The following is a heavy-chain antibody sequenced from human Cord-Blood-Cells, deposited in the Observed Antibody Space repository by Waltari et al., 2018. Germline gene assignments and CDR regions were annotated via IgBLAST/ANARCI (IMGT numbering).Heavy chain of an antibody. Sequence: QVQLQQWGAGLLKPSETLSLTCAVDGGSFSGYYWSWIRQPLGKGLEWIGEINHSGSTNYNPSLKSRVTISVDTSKNQFSLKLSSVTAADTAVYYCARVGRYSSGWYTGGSDYWGQGTLVTVSS. CDR2: INHSGST. J-gene: IGHJ4*02. V-gene: IGHV4-34*01. CDR3: ARVGRYSSGWYTGGSDY. CDR1: GGSFSGYY. D-gene: IGHD6-19*01.